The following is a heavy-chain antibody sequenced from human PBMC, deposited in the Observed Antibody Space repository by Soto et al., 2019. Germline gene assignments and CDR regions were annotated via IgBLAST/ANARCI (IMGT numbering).Heavy chain of an antibody. J-gene: IGHJ3*02. Sequence: PPETLSLTCTVSGGSVSSGAYYWTWIRQRPGKGLEWIGYIYYSGSTYYSPSLKSRLSISLDTSKNQFSLRLSSVTAADTAMYYCARARLRAVYAFDIWGQGTMVTVSS. CDR3: ARARLRAVYAFDI. CDR1: GGSVSSGAYY. V-gene: IGHV4-31*03. CDR2: IYYSGST. D-gene: IGHD5-12*01.